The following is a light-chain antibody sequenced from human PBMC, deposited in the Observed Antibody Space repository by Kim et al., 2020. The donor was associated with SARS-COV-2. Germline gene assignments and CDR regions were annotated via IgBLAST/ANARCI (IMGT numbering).Light chain of an antibody. V-gene: IGLV3-21*04. CDR2: YDS. CDR1: NIGSKS. J-gene: IGLJ1*01. CDR3: QVWDSSSDLYV. Sequence: APGKTARFTCGGNNIGSKSVHWYQQKPGQAPVLVIYYDSDRPSGIPERFSGSNSGNTATLTISRVEAGDEADYYCQVWDSSSDLYVFETGTKVTVL.